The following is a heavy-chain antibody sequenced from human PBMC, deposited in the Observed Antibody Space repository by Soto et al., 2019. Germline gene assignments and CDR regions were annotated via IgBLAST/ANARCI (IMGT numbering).Heavy chain of an antibody. CDR1: GGSISSGDYY. CDR3: ARLRLALAAPFFYYYYYGMDV. CDR2: IYYSGTT. J-gene: IGHJ6*02. Sequence: SETLSLTCTVSGGSISSGDYYWSWIRQPPGKGLEWIGYIYYSGTTYYNPSLKSRVTISVDTSKNQFSLKLSSVTAADTAVYYCARLRLALAAPFFYYYYYGMDVWGQGTTVTVSS. D-gene: IGHD3-3*02. V-gene: IGHV4-30-4*01.